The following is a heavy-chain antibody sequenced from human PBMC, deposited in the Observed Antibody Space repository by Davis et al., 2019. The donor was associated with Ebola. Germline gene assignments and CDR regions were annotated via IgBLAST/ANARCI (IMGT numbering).Heavy chain of an antibody. V-gene: IGHV1-18*01. Sequence: ASVKVSCKASGYTFTTYGISWVRQAPGQGLEWMGWISAYYGTTNYAQSLQGRVTMTRDTSTSTAHMELRGLRSDDTAVYYCARDMGMVQEANWFDPWGQGTLVTVSS. CDR2: ISAYYGTT. CDR1: GYTFTTYG. J-gene: IGHJ5*02. CDR3: ARDMGMVQEANWFDP. D-gene: IGHD3-10*01.